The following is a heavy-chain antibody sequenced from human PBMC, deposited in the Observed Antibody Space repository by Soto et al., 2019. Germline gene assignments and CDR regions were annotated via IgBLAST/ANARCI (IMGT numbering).Heavy chain of an antibody. J-gene: IGHJ6*02. V-gene: IGHV3-30*18. CDR1: GFTFSSYG. D-gene: IGHD3-16*01. CDR2: ISYDGSNK. Sequence: GGSLRLSCAASGFTFSSYGMHWVRQAPGKGLEWVAVISYDGSNKYYADSVKGRFTISRDNSKNTLYLQMNSLRAEDTAVYYCAKGGSGYDYYGMDVWGQGTTVTAP. CDR3: AKGGSGYDYYGMDV.